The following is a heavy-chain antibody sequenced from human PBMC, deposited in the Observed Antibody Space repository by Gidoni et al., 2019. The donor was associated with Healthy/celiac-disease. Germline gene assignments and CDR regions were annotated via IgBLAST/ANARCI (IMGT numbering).Heavy chain of an antibody. D-gene: IGHD2-2*01. CDR1: GGSVSSGSYS. CDR2: IYYSGST. CDR3: ARGLRDIVVVPGDGGYYYYYMDV. J-gene: IGHJ6*03. V-gene: IGHV4-61*01. Sequence: QVQLPESGPGLVTPSEPLSLTCTVSGGSVSSGSYSWSWIRQPPGKGLEWIGYIYYSGSTNYNPSLKSRVTISVDTSKNQFSLKLSSVTAADTAVYYCARGLRDIVVVPGDGGYYYYYMDVWGKGTTVTVSS.